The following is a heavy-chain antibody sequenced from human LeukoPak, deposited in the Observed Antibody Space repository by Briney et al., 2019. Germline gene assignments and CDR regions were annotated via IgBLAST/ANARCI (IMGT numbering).Heavy chain of an antibody. Sequence: GGSLRLSCAASGFTFSNYWMHWVRQAPGKGLVWVSRINSDGTSTSYADSVRGRFTISRVNAKNTLYLQMNSLRAEDTAVYYCARAAYGDGRIDYWGQGTLVTVSS. V-gene: IGHV3-74*01. J-gene: IGHJ4*02. D-gene: IGHD4-17*01. CDR2: INSDGTST. CDR1: GFTFSNYW. CDR3: ARAAYGDGRIDY.